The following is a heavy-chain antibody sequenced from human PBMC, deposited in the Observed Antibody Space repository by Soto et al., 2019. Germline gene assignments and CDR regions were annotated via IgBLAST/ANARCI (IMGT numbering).Heavy chain of an antibody. J-gene: IGHJ6*02. V-gene: IGHV3-23*01. CDR3: AKGLCNAKEV. CDR1: GFKFGSYG. Sequence: EVQLLESGGGLVQPGGSLRLSCSASGFKFGSYGMSWVRQAPGKGLEWVSGLTASGLNTYYTDSVKGRFTISRDNSLNTVYLQMSGRRVEDTVVLHCAKGLCNAKEVWGQGTTVTV. D-gene: IGHD2-8*01. CDR2: LTASGLNT.